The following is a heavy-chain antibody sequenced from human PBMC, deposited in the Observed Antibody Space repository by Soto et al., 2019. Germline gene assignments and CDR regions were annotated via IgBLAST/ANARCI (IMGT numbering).Heavy chain of an antibody. CDR1: GFTFSPYY. CDR3: TKELTGNQEDG. J-gene: IGHJ4*02. CDR2: TTQDGNDK. Sequence: PGGSLRLSCAASGFTFSPYYMSWVRQAPGKGLEWLAMTTQDGNDKHYVDSVRGRFTISRDSAKNTLYLQMNSLRAEDTAMYYCTKELTGNQEDGWGEGGLVSVPS. D-gene: IGHD3-10*01. V-gene: IGHV3-7*01.